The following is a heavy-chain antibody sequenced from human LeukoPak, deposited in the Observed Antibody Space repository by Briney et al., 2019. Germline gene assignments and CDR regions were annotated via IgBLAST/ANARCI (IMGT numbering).Heavy chain of an antibody. D-gene: IGHD3-3*01. J-gene: IGHJ5*02. CDR2: IIPILGIA. Sequence: SVKVSCKASGGTLSSYTISWVRQAPGQGLEWMGRIIPILGIANYAQKFQGRVTITADKSTSTAYMELSSLRSEDTAVYYCARDPGSYYDFRSGYYTALGEFDPWGQGTLVTVSS. CDR1: GGTLSSYT. V-gene: IGHV1-69*04. CDR3: ARDPGSYYDFRSGYYTALGEFDP.